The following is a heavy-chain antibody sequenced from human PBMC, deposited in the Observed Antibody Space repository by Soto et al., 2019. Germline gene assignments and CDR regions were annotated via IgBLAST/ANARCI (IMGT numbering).Heavy chain of an antibody. Sequence: SVKVSCKASGVTFSSYAFTWVRQAPVQGLEWMGGIIPIFAAASNAQKFQGRVTITAEESTSTAYMQLSRLRSADTAVYYCAIGTYSYESIGFFGTFEIWS. J-gene: IGHJ3*02. D-gene: IGHD3-22*01. V-gene: IGHV1-69*13. CDR3: AIGTYSYESIGFFGTFEI. CDR2: IIPIFAAA. CDR1: GVTFSSYA.